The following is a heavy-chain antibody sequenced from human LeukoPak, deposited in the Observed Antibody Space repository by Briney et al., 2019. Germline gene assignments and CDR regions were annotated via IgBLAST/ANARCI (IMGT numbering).Heavy chain of an antibody. V-gene: IGHV4-4*07. CDR3: ARALLGHVAGYYMDV. D-gene: IGHD1-26*01. CDR2: FNPSGIT. CDR1: GDSISRHF. Sequence: PSETLSLTCSISGDSISRHFWSWTRQPAGKGLEWIGRFNPSGITNYNPSLKSRVTMSVDTSKSQFSLKLRSVTAADTAVYFCARALLGHVAGYYMDVWGKGTTVTVSS. J-gene: IGHJ6*03.